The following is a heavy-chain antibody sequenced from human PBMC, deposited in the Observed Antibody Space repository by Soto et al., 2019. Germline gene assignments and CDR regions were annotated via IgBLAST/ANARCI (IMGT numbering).Heavy chain of an antibody. V-gene: IGHV4-39*01. Sequence: PSETLSLTCTVSGGSISSSSYYWGWIRQPPGKGLEWIGSLYYSGSTFYNPSLKSRVTISVDTSKNQFSLKLSSVTAADTAVYYCASQTYYYDSSGYEYWGQGTLVTVSS. CDR3: ASQTYYYDSSGYEY. CDR2: LYYSGST. J-gene: IGHJ4*02. D-gene: IGHD3-22*01. CDR1: GGSISSSSYY.